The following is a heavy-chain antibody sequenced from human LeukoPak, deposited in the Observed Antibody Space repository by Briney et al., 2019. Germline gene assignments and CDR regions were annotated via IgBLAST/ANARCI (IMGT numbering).Heavy chain of an antibody. CDR1: GYSFTSYW. D-gene: IGHD3-10*01. Sequence: HGESLKISCKGSGYSFTSYWIGWVRQRPGKGLEYMGVIRPGDSETRYGPSLRGQVTISADKSLNTAYLHWNSLKASDTAIYYCVRHGDFFGSGSFLDCFDPWGRGTLVTVSS. J-gene: IGHJ5*02. CDR2: IRPGDSET. CDR3: VRHGDFFGSGSFLDCFDP. V-gene: IGHV5-51*01.